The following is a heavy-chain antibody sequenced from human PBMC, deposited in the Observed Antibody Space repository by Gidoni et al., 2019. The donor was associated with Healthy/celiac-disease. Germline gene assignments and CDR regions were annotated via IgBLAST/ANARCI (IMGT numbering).Heavy chain of an antibody. D-gene: IGHD3-10*01. Sequence: EVQLVESGGGLVQPGRSLRLSCAAPGFTFDDYAMHWVRQAPGKGLEWVSGISWNSGSIGYADSVKGRFTISRDNAKNSLYLQMNSLRAEDTALYYCAKDIGGGASYYSYGMDVWGQGTTVTVS. CDR2: ISWNSGSI. J-gene: IGHJ6*02. CDR1: GFTFDDYA. V-gene: IGHV3-9*01. CDR3: AKDIGGGASYYSYGMDV.